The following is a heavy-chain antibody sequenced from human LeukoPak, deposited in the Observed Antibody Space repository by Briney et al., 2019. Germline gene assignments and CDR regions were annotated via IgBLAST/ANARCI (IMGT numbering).Heavy chain of an antibody. CDR2: INHSGST. J-gene: IGHJ4*02. D-gene: IGHD3-22*01. CDR1: GGSFSAYS. Sequence: SETLSLTCTVYGGSFSAYSWTWIRQPPGKGLEWIGEINHSGSTNYNPSLKSRVTISVDTSKNQFSLKLSSVTAADTAVYYCASSNYDSSGYRGFDYWGQGTLVTVSS. V-gene: IGHV4-34*01. CDR3: ASSNYDSSGYRGFDY.